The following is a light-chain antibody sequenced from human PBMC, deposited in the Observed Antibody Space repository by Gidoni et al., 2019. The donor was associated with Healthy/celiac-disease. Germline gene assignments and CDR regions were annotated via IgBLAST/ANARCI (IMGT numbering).Light chain of an antibody. CDR3: QVWDSSSDHWV. Sequence: SYVLTQPPSVSVAPGKTARITCGGNNIGSNSVHWYQQKPGQAPVLVVYYDSDRPSGIPERVSGSNSGNTATLTISRVEAGDEADYYCQVWDSSSDHWVFGGGTKLTVL. CDR2: YDS. J-gene: IGLJ3*02. V-gene: IGLV3-21*03. CDR1: NIGSNS.